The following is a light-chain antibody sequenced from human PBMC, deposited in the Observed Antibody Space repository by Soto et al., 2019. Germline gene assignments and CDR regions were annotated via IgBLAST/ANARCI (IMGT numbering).Light chain of an antibody. CDR2: AAS. J-gene: IGKJ5*01. V-gene: IGKV1-9*01. CDR1: QGISRY. CDR3: QQLNGYPIT. Sequence: DIQLTQSPSFLSASVGDRVTITCRASQGISRYLSWYQQKPGKAPNLLIYAASTLQSGVPSRFSGSGSATEFTLTISSLQPEDFATYYCQQLNGYPITFGQGTRLEIQ.